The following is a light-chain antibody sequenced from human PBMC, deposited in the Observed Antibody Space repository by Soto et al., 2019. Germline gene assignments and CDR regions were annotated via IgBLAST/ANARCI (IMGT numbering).Light chain of an antibody. J-gene: IGKJ5*01. Sequence: VLTQSPCTLSLSPGDRATLSCRASQSLANSFIAWYQQKPGQAPRLLIYDTSSRASGIPDRFSGSGSGTDFTLTISRLETEDFATYYCQQAYSFPLTFGQGTGVEIK. CDR1: QSLANSF. CDR3: QQAYSFPLT. CDR2: DTS. V-gene: IGKV3-20*01.